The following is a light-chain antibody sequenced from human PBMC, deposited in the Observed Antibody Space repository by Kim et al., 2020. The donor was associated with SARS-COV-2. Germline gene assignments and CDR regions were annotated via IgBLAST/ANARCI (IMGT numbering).Light chain of an antibody. CDR3: AAWDDSLNGVI. Sequence: GQRVTISCSGSRSNIGSNAGNWYQQLPGTAPKLLIYSDDHRPSGVPDRFSGSKSGTSASLAISGLQSEDEADYYCAAWDDSLNGVIFGGGTQLTVL. V-gene: IGLV1-44*01. CDR2: SDD. J-gene: IGLJ2*01. CDR1: RSNIGSNA.